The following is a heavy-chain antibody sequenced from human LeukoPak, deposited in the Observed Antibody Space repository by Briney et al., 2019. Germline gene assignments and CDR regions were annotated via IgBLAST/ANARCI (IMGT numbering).Heavy chain of an antibody. V-gene: IGHV1-18*01. J-gene: IGHJ3*02. D-gene: IGHD1-26*01. CDR1: GYTFTSYG. CDR3: ARAIEVGALHAFDI. Sequence: ASVKVSCKASGYTFTSYGISWVRQAPGQGLEWMGWISAYNGNTNYAQKLQGRVTMTTDTSTSKAYMELRSLRSGDTAVYYCARAIEVGALHAFDIWGQGTMVTV. CDR2: ISAYNGNT.